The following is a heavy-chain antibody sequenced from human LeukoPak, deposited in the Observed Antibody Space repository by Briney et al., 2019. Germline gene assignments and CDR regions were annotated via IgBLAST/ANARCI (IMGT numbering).Heavy chain of an antibody. J-gene: IGHJ3*02. Sequence: GGSLRLSCVASGFTFSNAWMSWVRQAPGKGLEWVGRIKSKTDGGTTDYAAPVKGRFTISRDDSKNTVYLQMNSLKTEDTAVYYCTTEYCSGGSCYSVSGAYDMWGQGTMVTVSS. CDR3: TTEYCSGGSCYSVSGAYDM. D-gene: IGHD2-15*01. CDR1: GFTFSNAW. CDR2: IKSKTDGGTT. V-gene: IGHV3-15*01.